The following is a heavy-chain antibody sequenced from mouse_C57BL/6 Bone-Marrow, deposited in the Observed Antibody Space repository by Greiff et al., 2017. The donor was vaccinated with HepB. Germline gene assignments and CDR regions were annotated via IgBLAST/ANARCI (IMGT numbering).Heavy chain of an antibody. D-gene: IGHD2-14*01. CDR2: ISSGSGTI. Sequence: VQLQESGGGLVQPGGSRKLSCAASGFTFSSFGIHWVRQAPEKGLEWVAYISSGSGTIYYVDTVKGRFTISKDNPKHTLFRQMTSLRSEDTAMYYCVREDRYDGAMDYWGQGTSVTVSS. CDR3: VREDRYDGAMDY. J-gene: IGHJ4*01. V-gene: IGHV5-17*02. CDR1: GFTFSSFG.